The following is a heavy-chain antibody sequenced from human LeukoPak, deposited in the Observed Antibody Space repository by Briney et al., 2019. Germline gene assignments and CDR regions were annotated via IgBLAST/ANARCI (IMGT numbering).Heavy chain of an antibody. V-gene: IGHV4-34*01. J-gene: IGHJ4*02. CDR1: GGSFSGYY. CDR2: INHSGST. Sequence: TSETLSLTCAVYGGSFSGYYWSGIRQPPGKGLEWIGEINHSGSTNYNPSLKSRVTISVDTSKNQFSLKLSSVTAADTAVYYCARGKWLRSSFDYWGQGTLVTVSS. D-gene: IGHD5-12*01. CDR3: ARGKWLRSSFDY.